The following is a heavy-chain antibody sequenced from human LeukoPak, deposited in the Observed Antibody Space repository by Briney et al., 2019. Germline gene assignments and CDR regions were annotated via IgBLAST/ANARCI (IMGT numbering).Heavy chain of an antibody. CDR2: IKQDGSEK. CDR1: GFTFSSYW. J-gene: IGHJ6*02. Sequence: GGPLRLSCAASGFTFSSYWMSWVRQAPGKGLEWVANIKQDGSEKYYVDSVKGRFTISRDNAKNSLYLQMNSLRAEDTAVYYCARGILIRGYCSSTSCIGGMDVWGQGTTVTVSS. CDR3: ARGILIRGYCSSTSCIGGMDV. V-gene: IGHV3-7*01. D-gene: IGHD2-2*01.